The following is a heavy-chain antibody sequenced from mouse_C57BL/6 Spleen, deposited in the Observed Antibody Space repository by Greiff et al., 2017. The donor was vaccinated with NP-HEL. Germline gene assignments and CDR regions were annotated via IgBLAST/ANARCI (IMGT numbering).Heavy chain of an antibody. CDR2: INPNNGGT. Sequence: VQLQQSGPELVKPGASVKISCKASGYTFTDYYMNWVKQSHGKSLEWIGDINPNNGGTSYNQKFKGKATLTVDKSSSTAYMELRSLTSEDSAVYYCAGYDYDAMDYWGQGTSVTVSS. CDR3: AGYDYDAMDY. CDR1: GYTFTDYY. V-gene: IGHV1-26*01. J-gene: IGHJ4*01.